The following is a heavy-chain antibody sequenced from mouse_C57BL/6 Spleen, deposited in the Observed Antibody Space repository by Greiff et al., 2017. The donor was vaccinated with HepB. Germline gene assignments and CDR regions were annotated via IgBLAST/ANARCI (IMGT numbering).Heavy chain of an antibody. CDR1: GYAFSSSW. Sequence: QVQLQQSGPELVKPGASVKISCKASGYAFSSSWMNWVKQRPGKGLEWIGRIYPGDGDTNYNGKFKGKATLTADKSSSTAYMQLSSLTSEDSAVYFCARSDYHKDYWGQGTTLTVSS. CDR3: ARSDYHKDY. D-gene: IGHD2-4*01. J-gene: IGHJ2*01. CDR2: IYPGDGDT. V-gene: IGHV1-82*01.